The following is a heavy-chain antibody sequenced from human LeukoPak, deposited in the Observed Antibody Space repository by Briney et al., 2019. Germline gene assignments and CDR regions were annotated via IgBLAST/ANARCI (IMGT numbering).Heavy chain of an antibody. CDR1: GFTFSSYW. CDR2: IKQDGSEK. V-gene: IGHV3-7*01. D-gene: IGHD6-19*01. J-gene: IGHJ4*02. CDR3: ARERRSGWESYFDY. Sequence: GGSLRLSCAASGFTFSSYWMSWVRQAPGKGLEWVANIKQDGSEKYYVDSVKGRFTISRDNAKNSLYLQMNSLRAEDTAVYYCARERRSGWESYFDYWGQGTLVTVSS.